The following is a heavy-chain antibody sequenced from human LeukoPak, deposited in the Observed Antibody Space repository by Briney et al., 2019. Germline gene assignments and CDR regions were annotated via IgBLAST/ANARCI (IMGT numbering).Heavy chain of an antibody. J-gene: IGHJ3*02. CDR3: ARLRPYYDSSGYPDAFDI. CDR1: GYTFTSYD. D-gene: IGHD3-22*01. CDR2: MNPNSGNT. V-gene: IGHV1-8*01. Sequence: GASVKVSCKASGYTFTSYDINWVRQATGQGLEWMGWMNPNSGNTGYAQKFQGRVTMTGNTSISTAYMELSSLRSEDTAVYYCARLRPYYDSSGYPDAFDIWGQGTMVTVSS.